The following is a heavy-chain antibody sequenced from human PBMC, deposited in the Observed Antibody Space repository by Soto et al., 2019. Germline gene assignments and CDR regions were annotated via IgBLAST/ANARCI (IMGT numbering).Heavy chain of an antibody. CDR3: ARHYGSGSYPLDY. D-gene: IGHD3-10*01. Sequence: SQTLSLTCTVSDGSRISYDWSWILQPRGKGLEWIGYIYHSGRTYYNPSLKSRVTMSVDTSKNQFSLNLNSVTDADTAVYYCARHYGSGSYPLDYWGRGPLVTV. CDR1: DGSRISYD. J-gene: IGHJ4*02. V-gene: IGHV4-59*08. CDR2: IYHSGRT.